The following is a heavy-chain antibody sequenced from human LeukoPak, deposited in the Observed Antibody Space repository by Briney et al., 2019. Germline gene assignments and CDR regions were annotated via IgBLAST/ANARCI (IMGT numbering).Heavy chain of an antibody. CDR2: IYTSGST. Sequence: KSSETLSLTCTVSGGSISSGSYYWSWIRQPAGKGLEWIGRIYTSGSTNYNPSLKSQVTISVDTSKNQFSLKLSSVTAADTAVYYCASFLGNFGYWGQGTLVTVSS. CDR3: ASFLGNFGY. J-gene: IGHJ4*02. V-gene: IGHV4-61*02. CDR1: GGSISSGSYY. D-gene: IGHD2/OR15-2a*01.